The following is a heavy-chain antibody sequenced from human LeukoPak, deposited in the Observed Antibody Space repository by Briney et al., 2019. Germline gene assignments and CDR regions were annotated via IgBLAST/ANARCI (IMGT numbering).Heavy chain of an antibody. D-gene: IGHD1-20*01. CDR2: INPNSGGT. Sequence: ASVKVSFKASGYTFSGFNMHWVRQAPGQGLEWMGWINPNSGGTNYAQKFQGRVTMTRDTSISTTYMELSRLTSDDTAVYYCARDLALTGNFDYWGQGTLVTVSS. V-gene: IGHV1-2*02. CDR3: ARDLALTGNFDY. J-gene: IGHJ4*02. CDR1: GYTFSGFN.